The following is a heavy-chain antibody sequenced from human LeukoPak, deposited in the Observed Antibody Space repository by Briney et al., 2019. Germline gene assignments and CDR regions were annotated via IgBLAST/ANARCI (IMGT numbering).Heavy chain of an antibody. CDR3: ARGNYGGANFDY. J-gene: IGHJ4*02. CDR1: GFTFSSYN. V-gene: IGHV3-21*01. Sequence: KPGGSLRLPCAASGFTFSSYNINWVRQAPGKGLEWVSSISSSSTYIYYADSLKGRFTISRDNAKNSVYLQMNSLRAEDTAVYYCARGNYGGANFDYWGQGTLVTVSS. D-gene: IGHD4-23*01. CDR2: ISSSSTYI.